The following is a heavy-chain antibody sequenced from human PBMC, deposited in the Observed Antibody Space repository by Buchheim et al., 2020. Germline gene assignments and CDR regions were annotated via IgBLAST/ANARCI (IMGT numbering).Heavy chain of an antibody. V-gene: IGHV4-39*01. J-gene: IGHJ5*02. CDR3: ARHFGEKRGLFDP. Sequence: QLQLQESGPGLVKPSETLSLICTVSGGSISSSSYYWGWIRQPPGKGLEWIGEIYHSGTTYYNLSLKSRVTISLDTSKNQFSLTLNSVTAADTAVYYCARHFGEKRGLFDPWGPGTL. D-gene: IGHD3-10*01. CDR2: IYHSGTT. CDR1: GGSISSSSYY.